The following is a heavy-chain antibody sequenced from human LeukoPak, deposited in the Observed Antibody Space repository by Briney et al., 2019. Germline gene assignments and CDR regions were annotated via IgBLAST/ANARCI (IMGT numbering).Heavy chain of an antibody. CDR2: ISYSGST. D-gene: IGHD3-10*01. CDR3: ARHPYTIPMVRGWDY. Sequence: SETLSLTCAVSGGSISSYSWCWIRQPPGKGLEWIGYISYSGSTNYNPSLKSRVTISVDTSKNQFSLKLSSVTAADTAVYYCARHPYTIPMVRGWDYWGQGTLVTVSS. V-gene: IGHV4-59*08. J-gene: IGHJ4*02. CDR1: GGSISSYS.